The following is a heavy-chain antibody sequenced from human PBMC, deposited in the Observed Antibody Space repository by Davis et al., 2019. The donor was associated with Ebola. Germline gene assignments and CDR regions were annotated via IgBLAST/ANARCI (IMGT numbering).Heavy chain of an antibody. J-gene: IGHJ5*02. V-gene: IGHV4-59*01. CDR1: GGSTSTYY. Sequence: MPSETLSLTCTVSGGSTSTYYWSWIRQPPGKGLEWIGYVHSSGSTHYNPSLKSRVTISVDTSKNQFSLNLRSVTAADTAVYYCARVGYDFWSGYSSDNWFDPWGQGTLVTVSS. CDR3: ARVGYDFWSGYSSDNWFDP. D-gene: IGHD3-3*01. CDR2: VHSSGST.